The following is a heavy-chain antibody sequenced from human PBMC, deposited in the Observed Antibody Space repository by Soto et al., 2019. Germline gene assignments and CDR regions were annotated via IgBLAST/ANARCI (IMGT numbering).Heavy chain of an antibody. CDR3: ARDVRLCSSADGWA. CDR2: ISFDGRIK. V-gene: IGHV3-30*04. J-gene: IGHJ4*02. CDR1: GFTFSSYA. Sequence: QVQLVESGGGVVQPGRSLRLSCAASGFTFSSYAMHWVRQAPGKGLEWVTVISFDGRIKYYTESVKDRFTISRDNSKNILYLRMNSLKPDDTGIYYGARDVRLCSSADGWAWGQGTLVTVSS. D-gene: IGHD2-2*01.